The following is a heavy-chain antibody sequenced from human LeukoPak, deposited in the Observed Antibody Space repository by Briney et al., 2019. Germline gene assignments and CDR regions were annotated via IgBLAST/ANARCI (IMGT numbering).Heavy chain of an antibody. CDR3: ATYFYASGNYYNYIYY. D-gene: IGHD3-10*01. J-gene: IGHJ4*02. CDR2: IRYDESDK. V-gene: IGHV3-30*02. CDR1: GFTFSRYG. Sequence: GGSLRLSCAASGFTFSRYGMHWVRQAPGKGLEWVALIRYDESDKKYKDSVKGRFTVSKDNSKNTVSLQMNSLRFEDTAVYYCATYFYASGNYYNYIYYWGQGALVTVSS.